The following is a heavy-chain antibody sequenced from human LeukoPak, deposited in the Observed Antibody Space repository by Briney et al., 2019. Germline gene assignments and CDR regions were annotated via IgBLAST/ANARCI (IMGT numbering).Heavy chain of an antibody. CDR1: GFTFSSYW. V-gene: IGHV3-7*01. CDR3: ARDPGYCSGGSWYFDY. CDR2: IKQDGSEK. Sequence: GGSLRLSCAASGFTFSSYWMSWVRQAPGKGLEWVANIKQDGSEKYYVDSVKGRFTISRDNAKNSLYLQMNSLRAEDTAVYYCARDPGYCSGGSWYFDYWGQGTLVTVSS. J-gene: IGHJ4*02. D-gene: IGHD2-15*01.